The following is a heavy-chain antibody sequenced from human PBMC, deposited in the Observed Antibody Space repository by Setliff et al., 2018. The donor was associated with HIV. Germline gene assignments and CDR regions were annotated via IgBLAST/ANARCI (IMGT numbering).Heavy chain of an antibody. CDR2: INHSGIS. D-gene: IGHD3-22*01. V-gene: IGHV4-34*01. J-gene: IGHJ3*02. CDR3: ARPYYDSSDYSWVDAFDI. Sequence: SETLSLTCAVYGESFNAYYWSWIRQTPGKGLEWIGEINHSGISNFNPSLKSRVTIPIDTPRNQFSLKLSSVTAADTAVYYCARPYYDSSDYSWVDAFDIWGQGTMVTVSS. CDR1: GESFNAYY.